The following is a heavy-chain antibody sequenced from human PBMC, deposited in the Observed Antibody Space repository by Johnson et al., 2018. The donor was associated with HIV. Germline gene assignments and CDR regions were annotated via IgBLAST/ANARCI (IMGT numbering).Heavy chain of an antibody. D-gene: IGHD6-13*01. V-gene: IGHV3-66*02. CDR3: ARGLAADAFDI. CDR1: GFTVSSNN. Sequence: VQLVESGGGLVQPGGSLRLSCAASGFTVSSNNMSWVRQAPGKGLEWVSVINSGGSTYYADSVKGRFTISRDNSKNTLYLQMNSLKIEDTAVYSCARGLAADAFDIWGQGTMVTVSS. CDR2: INSGGST. J-gene: IGHJ3*02.